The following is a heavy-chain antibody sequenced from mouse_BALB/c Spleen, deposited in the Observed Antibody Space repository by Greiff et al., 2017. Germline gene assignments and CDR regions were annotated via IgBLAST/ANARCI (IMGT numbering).Heavy chain of an antibody. V-gene: IGHV1-80*01. J-gene: IGHJ4*01. CDR2: IYPGDGDT. CDR1: GYAFSSYW. D-gene: IGHD3-1*01. Sequence: QVQLQQSGAELVRPGSSVKISCKASGYAFSSYWMNWVKQRPGQGLEWIGQIYPGDGDTNYNGKFKGKATLTADKSSSTAYMQLSSLTSEDSAVYFCARLPSENYAMDYWGQGTSVTVSS. CDR3: ARLPSENYAMDY.